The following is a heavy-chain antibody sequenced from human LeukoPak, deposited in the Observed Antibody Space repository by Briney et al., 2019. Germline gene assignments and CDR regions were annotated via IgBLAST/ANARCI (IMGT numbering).Heavy chain of an antibody. J-gene: IGHJ5*02. CDR1: GFTFSSYG. D-gene: IGHD3-3*01. CDR3: ARGRVTIFGVATGP. CDR2: IWYDGSNK. V-gene: IGHV3-33*01. Sequence: GGSLRLSCAASGFTFSSYGMHWVRQAPGKGLEWVAVIWYDGSNKYYADSVKGRFTISRDNSKNTLYLQMNSLRAEDTAVYYCARGRVTIFGVATGPWGQGTLVTVSS.